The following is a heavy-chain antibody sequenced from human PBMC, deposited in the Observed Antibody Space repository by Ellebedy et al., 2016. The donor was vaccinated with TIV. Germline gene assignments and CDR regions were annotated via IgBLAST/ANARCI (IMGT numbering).Heavy chain of an antibody. J-gene: IGHJ4*02. D-gene: IGHD4-23*01. V-gene: IGHV1-8*01. CDR2: MNPNSGNT. CDR3: ARVFATGVRHLPW. CDR1: GYTFTSYD. Sequence: ASVKVSXKVSGYTFTSYDINWVRQATGQGPEWMGWMNPNSGNTGYAQKFQGRISMTRNTSISTAYMELSSLRSEDTAVYYCARVFATGVRHLPWWGQGTLVTVSS.